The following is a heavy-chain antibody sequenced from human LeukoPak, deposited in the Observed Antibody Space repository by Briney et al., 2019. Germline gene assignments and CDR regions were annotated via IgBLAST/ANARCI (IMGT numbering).Heavy chain of an antibody. D-gene: IGHD2-21*01. CDR2: ISGGGTTI. J-gene: IGHJ4*02. CDR1: VFSFSTYE. Sequence: PGGSLRLSCAASVFSFSTYEMNWVRQAPGKGLEWVSYISGGGTTIFYADSVKGRFTISRDNAKNSLYLQLNSLRVEDTAVYYCARERAYCGGDCSDYWGQGTLVTVSS. V-gene: IGHV3-48*03. CDR3: ARERAYCGGDCSDY.